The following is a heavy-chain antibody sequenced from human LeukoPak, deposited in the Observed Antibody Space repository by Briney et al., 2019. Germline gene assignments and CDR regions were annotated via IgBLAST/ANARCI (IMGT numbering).Heavy chain of an antibody. J-gene: IGHJ4*02. D-gene: IGHD2-15*01. CDR2: IYSGGST. V-gene: IGHV3-66*01. CDR3: ARERGYCSGASCFYFDY. Sequence: GGSLRLSCAASGFSVSSNHMSWVRQAPGKGLEWVSVIYSGGSTYYADSVKGRFTISRDNSKNTLYLQMNSLRAEDTAVYYCARERGYCSGASCFYFDYWGQGTLVTVSS. CDR1: GFSVSSNH.